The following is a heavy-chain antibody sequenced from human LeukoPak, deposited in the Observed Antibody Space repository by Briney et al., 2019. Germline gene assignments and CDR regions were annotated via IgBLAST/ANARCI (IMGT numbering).Heavy chain of an antibody. J-gene: IGHJ5*02. V-gene: IGHV1-2*02. D-gene: IGHD3-10*01. CDR2: INPNSGGT. CDR1: GGTFSSYV. Sequence: ASVKVSCKASGGTFSSYVISWVRQAPGQGLEWMGWINPNSGGTNYAQKFQGRVTMTRDTSISTAYMELSRLRSDDTAVYYCARERITMVRGRPGNWFDPWGQGTLVTVSS. CDR3: ARERITMVRGRPGNWFDP.